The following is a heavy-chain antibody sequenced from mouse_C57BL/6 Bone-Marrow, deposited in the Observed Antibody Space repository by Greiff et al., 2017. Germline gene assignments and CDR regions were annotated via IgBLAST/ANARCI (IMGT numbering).Heavy chain of an antibody. J-gene: IGHJ4*01. CDR3: ARAMVTTRGYAMDY. V-gene: IGHV1-69*01. Sequence: VQLQQPGAELVMPGASVKLSCKASGYTFTSYWMHWVKQRPGQGLEWIGEIDPSDSYTNYNQKFKGKSTLTVDKSSSTAYMQLSSLTSEDSAVYYCARAMVTTRGYAMDYWGQGTSGTVSS. D-gene: IGHD2-2*01. CDR2: IDPSDSYT. CDR1: GYTFTSYW.